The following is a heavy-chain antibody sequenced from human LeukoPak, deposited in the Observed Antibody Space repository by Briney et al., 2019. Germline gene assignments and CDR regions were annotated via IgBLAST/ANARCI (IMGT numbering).Heavy chain of an antibody. V-gene: IGHV3-48*01. Sequence: GSLRLSCAASGFTFNTYSMNWVRQAPGEGLEWVSYISSTSSTIYYADSVKGRFTISRDNAKNSLFLQMNSLRAEDTAVYYCATAGYCSSTSCYGGSDYWGQGTLVTVSS. D-gene: IGHD2-2*01. CDR3: ATAGYCSSTSCYGGSDY. CDR2: ISSTSSTI. CDR1: GFTFNTYS. J-gene: IGHJ4*02.